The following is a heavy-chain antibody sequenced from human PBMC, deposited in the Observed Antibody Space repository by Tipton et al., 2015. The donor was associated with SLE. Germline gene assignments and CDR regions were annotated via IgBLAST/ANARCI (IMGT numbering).Heavy chain of an antibody. Sequence: SLRLSCAASGFTFSDYYMSWIRQAPGKGLEWVSYISTSSSTIFYADSVKGRFAISRDNSKNTLYLQMNSLRAEDTAVYYCARSLVWSGYYGYMDVWGKGTTVTVSS. J-gene: IGHJ6*03. D-gene: IGHD3-3*01. CDR1: GFTFSDYY. CDR2: ISTSSSTI. V-gene: IGHV3-11*04. CDR3: ARSLVWSGYYGYMDV.